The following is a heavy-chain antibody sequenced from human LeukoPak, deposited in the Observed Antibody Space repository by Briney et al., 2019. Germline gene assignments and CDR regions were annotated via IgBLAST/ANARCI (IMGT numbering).Heavy chain of an antibody. CDR3: ARERGSRYDAFDI. CDR2: ISGSGGST. V-gene: IGHV3-23*01. Sequence: GGSLRLSCAASGFTFSSYAMSWVRQAPGKGLEWVSAISGSGGSTYYADSVKGRFTISRDNAKNSLYLQMNSLRDEDTAVYYCARERGSRYDAFDIWGQGTMVTVSS. J-gene: IGHJ3*02. CDR1: GFTFSSYA. D-gene: IGHD6-13*01.